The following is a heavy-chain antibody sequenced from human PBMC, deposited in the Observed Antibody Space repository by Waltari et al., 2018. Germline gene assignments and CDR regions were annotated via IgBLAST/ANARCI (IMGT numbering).Heavy chain of an antibody. J-gene: IGHJ6*01. CDR2: LNTNTGKP. D-gene: IGHD3-9*01. V-gene: IGHV7-4-1*02. CDR1: EYTFTDYA. CDR3: ARLRASLTGFGPYGMDV. Sequence: QVQLVQSGSEFQKPGASVKVSCMASEYTFTDYAMIWWRQAPVQGPVRMGCLNTNTGKPTYAQGFTGRFVFSLDTSVTTAYLQINTLKAEDTAVYYCARLRASLTGFGPYGMDVWGQGTTVTVSS.